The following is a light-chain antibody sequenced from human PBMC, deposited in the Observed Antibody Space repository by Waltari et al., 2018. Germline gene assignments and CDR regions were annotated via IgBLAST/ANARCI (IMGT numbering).Light chain of an antibody. J-gene: IGLJ3*02. Sequence: SYELPQPPSVPVSPGQPARTTGSGDDLPKKHAIWNQQKPGQAPVVVIYEDTKRPSGIPERFSGSSSGTMATFTISGAQVEDEADYYCYSTDSSGNHRVFGRGTKLTVL. CDR1: DLPKKH. V-gene: IGLV3-10*01. CDR3: YSTDSSGNHRV. CDR2: EDT.